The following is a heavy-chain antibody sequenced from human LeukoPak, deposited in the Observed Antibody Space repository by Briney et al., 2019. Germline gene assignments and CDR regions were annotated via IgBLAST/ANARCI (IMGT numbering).Heavy chain of an antibody. D-gene: IGHD2/OR15-2a*01. CDR2: INPNSGST. J-gene: IGHJ5*02. V-gene: IGHV1-46*01. Sequence: GASVKVSCKASGYTFTGYYMHWVRQAPGQGLEWMGWINPNSGSTSYAQKFQGRVTMTRDTSTSTVYMELSSLRSEDTAVYYCARDRSRYYGLDPWGQGTLVTVSS. CDR3: ARDRSRYYGLDP. CDR1: GYTFTGYY.